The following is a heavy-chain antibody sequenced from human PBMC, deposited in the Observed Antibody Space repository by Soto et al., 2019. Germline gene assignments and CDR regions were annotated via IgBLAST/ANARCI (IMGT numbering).Heavy chain of an antibody. V-gene: IGHV4-34*01. CDR3: ARGSMVIASYYYYYGMDV. D-gene: IGHD3-22*01. Sequence: SETLSLTCAVYGGSFSGYYWSWIRQPPGKGLEWIGEINHSGSTNYNPSLKSRVTISVDTSKNQFSLKLSSVTAANTAVYYCARGSMVIASYYYYYGMDVWGQGTTVTVSS. CDR1: GGSFSGYY. CDR2: INHSGST. J-gene: IGHJ6*02.